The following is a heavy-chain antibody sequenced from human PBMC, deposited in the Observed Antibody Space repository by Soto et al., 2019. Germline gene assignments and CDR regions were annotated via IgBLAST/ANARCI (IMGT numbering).Heavy chain of an antibody. CDR1: GFTVSSNY. D-gene: IGHD3-22*01. Sequence: GGSLRLSCAASGFTVSSNYMSWVRQAPGKGLEWVSVIYSGGSTYYADSVKGRFTISRDNSKNTLYLQMNSLRAEDTAVYYCARDTGGENDSSGYYGYWGQGTLVTVSS. CDR3: ARDTGGENDSSGYYGY. J-gene: IGHJ4*02. V-gene: IGHV3-66*01. CDR2: IYSGGST.